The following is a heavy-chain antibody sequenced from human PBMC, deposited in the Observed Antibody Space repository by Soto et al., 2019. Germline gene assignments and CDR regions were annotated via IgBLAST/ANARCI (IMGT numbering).Heavy chain of an antibody. D-gene: IGHD6-13*01. CDR3: ARDEGSSSWLDF. CDR1: GFTFSIYS. Sequence: PGGSLRLSCAASGFTFSIYSMNWVRQAPGKGLEWVSYISSSSSTIRYADSVKGRFTISRDNAKNSLYLQMNSLRAEDTAVYYCARDEGSSSWLDFWGQGTLVTVSS. CDR2: ISSSSSTI. J-gene: IGHJ4*02. V-gene: IGHV3-48*01.